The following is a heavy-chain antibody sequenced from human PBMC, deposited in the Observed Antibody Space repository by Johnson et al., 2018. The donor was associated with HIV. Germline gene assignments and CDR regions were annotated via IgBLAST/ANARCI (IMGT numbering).Heavy chain of an antibody. J-gene: IGHJ3*02. CDR3: AKGNSGIYGLTHAFDI. CDR1: GFTFSSYS. V-gene: IGHV3-23*04. CDR2: TRGSGGST. D-gene: IGHD1-26*01. Sequence: MLLVESGGGVVQPGRSLRLSCAASGFTFSSYSMHSVRQAPGQWLEWVPATRGSGGSTYYAHSAKGRLTISRHNSKNTLYLQRNSLRAEDQAVYYCAKGNSGIYGLTHAFDIWGQGTMVTVSS.